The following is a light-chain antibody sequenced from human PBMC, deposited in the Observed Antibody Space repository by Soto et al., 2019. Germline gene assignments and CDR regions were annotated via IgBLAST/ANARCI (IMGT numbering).Light chain of an antibody. J-gene: IGKJ1*01. CDR1: QSLTTD. CDR3: QQYSDWPWT. V-gene: IGKV3-15*01. CDR2: RAS. Sequence: EIVMTQSPATLSVSPGERATFSCWASQSLTTDLAWYQQRPGQAPRLLIYRASTRATGISARFSGSGSGTEFILTISSPQSEDFAVYYCQQYSDWPWTFGQGTKVEIK.